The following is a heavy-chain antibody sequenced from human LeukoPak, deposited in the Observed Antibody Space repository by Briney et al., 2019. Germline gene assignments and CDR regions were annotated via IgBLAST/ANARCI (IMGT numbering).Heavy chain of an antibody. CDR2: ISGSGGST. CDR1: EFTFSSYW. J-gene: IGHJ4*02. V-gene: IGHV3-23*01. D-gene: IGHD4-17*01. CDR3: AKGPTVKPYYFDY. Sequence: GGSLRLSCAASEFTFSSYWMSWVRQAPGKGLEWVSAISGSGGSTYYADSVKGRFTISRDNSKNTLYLQMNSLRAEDTAVYYCAKGPTVKPYYFDYWGQGTLVTVSS.